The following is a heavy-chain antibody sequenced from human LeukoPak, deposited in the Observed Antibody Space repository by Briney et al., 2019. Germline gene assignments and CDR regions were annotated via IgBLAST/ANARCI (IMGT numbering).Heavy chain of an antibody. D-gene: IGHD3-3*01. CDR1: GGSISTITYY. CDR3: ARFGGPHAFDI. V-gene: IGHV4-39*07. Sequence: SETLSLTCTVSGGSISTITYYWGWIRQPPGKGLEWVGHMYYRGNTFYNPSLKSRVTISVDTSKNQFSLKLRSVTAADTAVYYCARFGGPHAFDIWGQGTMVTVSS. CDR2: MYYRGNT. J-gene: IGHJ3*02.